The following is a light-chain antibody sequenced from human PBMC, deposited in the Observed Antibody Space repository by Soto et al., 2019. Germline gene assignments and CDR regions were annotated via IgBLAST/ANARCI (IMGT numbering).Light chain of an antibody. J-gene: IGKJ4*01. V-gene: IGKV3-11*01. CDR2: DAS. Sequence: EIVLTQSPATLSLSPGDRATLSCRASQSVGSYLGWYQQRPGQAPRLLIYDASNRATGIPARFSGSGSGTDFTLTISSLEPEDFAVYYCQQRSDCPSTFGGGTKLEIK. CDR1: QSVGSY. CDR3: QQRSDCPST.